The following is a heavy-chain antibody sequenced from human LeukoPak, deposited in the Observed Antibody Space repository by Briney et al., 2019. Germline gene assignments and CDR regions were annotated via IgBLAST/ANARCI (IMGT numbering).Heavy chain of an antibody. CDR3: AKGYYASGSSISAFDC. D-gene: IGHD3-10*01. J-gene: IGHJ4*02. CDR2: IRSSGVST. V-gene: IGHV3-23*01. Sequence: GGSLRLSCAASGFTFSGYAMSWVRQAPGKGLEWVSVIRSSGVSTSYADFVKGRFTISRDNSKNTLYLQMNSPRAEDTAVYYCAKGYYASGSSISAFDCWGQGTLVTVSS. CDR1: GFTFSGYA.